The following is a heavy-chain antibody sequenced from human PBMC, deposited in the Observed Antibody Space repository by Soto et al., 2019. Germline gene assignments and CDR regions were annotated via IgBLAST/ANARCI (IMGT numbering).Heavy chain of an antibody. CDR2: ISSSGALK. CDR1: GFTFRSYE. CDR3: XXXXXXPXSTAYTYYFDQ. D-gene: IGHD3-16*01. Sequence: EVQLVDSGGGLVRPGGSLRLSCAASGFTFRSYEMNWVRQAPGKXLEWISYISSSGALKYYADSVKGRFTISRDNAKESVYLXMNSXXXXXXXXXXXXXXXXXPXSTAYTYYFDQWGQGTLVTVSS. V-gene: IGHV3-48*03. J-gene: IGHJ4*02.